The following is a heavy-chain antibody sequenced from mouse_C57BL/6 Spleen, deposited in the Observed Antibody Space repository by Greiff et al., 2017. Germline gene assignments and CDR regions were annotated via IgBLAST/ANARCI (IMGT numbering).Heavy chain of an antibody. CDR1: GYTFTSYW. J-gene: IGHJ1*03. Sequence: VQLQQPGAELVRPGSSVKLSCKASGYTFTSYWMAWVKQRPGQGLEWIGNIYPSDSETHYTQKFKDKATLAVDKSSSTAYMQLSSLTSEDSAVYYCARRDTTVGFDVWGTGTTVTVSS. D-gene: IGHD1-1*01. CDR2: IYPSDSET. CDR3: ARRDTTVGFDV. V-gene: IGHV1-61*01.